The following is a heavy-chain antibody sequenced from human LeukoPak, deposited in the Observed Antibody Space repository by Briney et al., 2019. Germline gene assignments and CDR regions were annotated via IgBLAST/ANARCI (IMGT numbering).Heavy chain of an antibody. CDR3: GKQFSSSWQFDP. D-gene: IGHD6-13*01. J-gene: IGHJ5*02. Sequence: PGGSLRLSCAVSGFIYNTYAMTWARQAPGKGLEWVSSIDNSVDYTYYADSGKGRFTISRTTSRNTLYLQLSSLRVEHTALYYCGKQFSSSWQFDPRGQGTLVTVSS. CDR2: IDNSVDYT. V-gene: IGHV3-23*01. CDR1: GFIYNTYA.